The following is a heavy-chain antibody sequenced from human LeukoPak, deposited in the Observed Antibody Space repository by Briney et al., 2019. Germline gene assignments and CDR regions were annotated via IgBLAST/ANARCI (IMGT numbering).Heavy chain of an antibody. J-gene: IGHJ4*02. V-gene: IGHV4-59*01. D-gene: IGHD5-18*01. CDR3: ARAGYSYGTGYYFDY. CDR1: GGSISSYY. CDR2: IYYTGAT. Sequence: SETLSLTCTVSGGSISSYYWSWIRLPPGKGLEWIGYIYYTGATYYNPSLKSRVTISLDTSKNQFSLKLSSVTAADAAVYYCARAGYSYGTGYYFDYWGQGALVAVSS.